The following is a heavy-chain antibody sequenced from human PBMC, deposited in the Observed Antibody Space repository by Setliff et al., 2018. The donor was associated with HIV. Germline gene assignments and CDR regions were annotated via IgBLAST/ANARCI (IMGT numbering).Heavy chain of an antibody. CDR2: ISSSSSYI. Sequence: GGSLRLSCAASGFTFSSYSMNWVRQAPGKGLEWVSSISSSSSYIYYADSVKGRFTISRDNAKNSLYLQMNSLRAEDTAVYYCARDTAELLGLYYYYGMDVWGQGTTVTAP. V-gene: IGHV3-21*01. CDR1: GFTFSSYS. J-gene: IGHJ6*02. CDR3: ARDTAELLGLYYYYGMDV. D-gene: IGHD1-26*01.